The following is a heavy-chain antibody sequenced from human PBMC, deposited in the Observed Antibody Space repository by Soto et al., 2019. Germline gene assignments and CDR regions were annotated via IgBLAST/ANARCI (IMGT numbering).Heavy chain of an antibody. CDR1: GGTFSSYA. V-gene: IGHV1-69*06. CDR3: AREMRSTSHTHYYNGRDV. D-gene: IGHD2-2*01. CDR2: IIPIFGTA. J-gene: IGHJ6*02. Sequence: ASVKVSCKASGGTFSSYAISWVRQAPGQGLEWMGGIIPIFGTANYAQKFQGRVTITADKSTSTAYMELSSLRSEDTAVYYCAREMRSTSHTHYYNGRDVWGQGTTVTV.